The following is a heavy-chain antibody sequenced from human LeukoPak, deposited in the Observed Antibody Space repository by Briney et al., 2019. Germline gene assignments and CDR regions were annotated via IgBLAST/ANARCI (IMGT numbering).Heavy chain of an antibody. CDR2: IYYSGST. CDR1: GGSISSGDYY. CDR3: ARIARDSSGYPLDY. V-gene: IGHV4-30-4*01. J-gene: IGHJ4*02. Sequence: PSETLSLTCTVSGGSISSGDYYWSWIRQPPGKGLEWIGYIYYSGSTYYNPSLKSRVTISVDTSKNQFSLKLSSVTAADTAVYYCARIARDSSGYPLDYWGQGTLVTVSS. D-gene: IGHD3-22*01.